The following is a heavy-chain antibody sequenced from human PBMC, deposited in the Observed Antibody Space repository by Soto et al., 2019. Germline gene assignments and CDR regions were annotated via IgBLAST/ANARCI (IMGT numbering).Heavy chain of an antibody. CDR3: ARGGGDYYDSSGYYSWFDP. D-gene: IGHD3-22*01. V-gene: IGHV4-30-2*01. CDR2: IYHSGST. CDR1: GGSISSGGYS. Sequence: QLQLQESGSGLVKPSQTLSLTCAVSGGSISSGGYSWSWIRQPPGKGLEWIGYIYHSGSTYYNPSLKSRVTISVDRSKDQFSLKLSSVAAADTAAYYCARGGGDYYDSSGYYSWFDPWGQGTLVTVSS. J-gene: IGHJ5*02.